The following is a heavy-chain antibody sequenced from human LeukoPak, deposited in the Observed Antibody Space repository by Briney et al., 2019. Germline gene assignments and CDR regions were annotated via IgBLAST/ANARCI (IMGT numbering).Heavy chain of an antibody. J-gene: IGHJ4*02. D-gene: IGHD3-3*01. CDR1: GFTFSSYA. Sequence: GGSLRLSCAASGFTFSSYAMGWVRQAPGKGLEWVSAISGGGGSTYYADSVKGRFTISRDSSKNTLYLQMNSLRAEDTAVYYCAKVAYDFWSGYYSDDYWGQGTLVTVSS. CDR2: ISGGGGST. V-gene: IGHV3-23*01. CDR3: AKVAYDFWSGYYSDDY.